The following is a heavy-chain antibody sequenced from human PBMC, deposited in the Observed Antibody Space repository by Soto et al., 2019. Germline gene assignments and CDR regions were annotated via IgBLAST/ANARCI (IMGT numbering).Heavy chain of an antibody. CDR2: ISAYNGNT. V-gene: IGHV1-18*01. Sequence: QVQLVQSGAEVKKPGASVKVSCKASGYTFTNYGISWVRQAPGQGLEWMGWISAYNGNTKYAQKLQGRVTMTTDTSTRTAYMELRSRRSDDTAVYCGARGVSSGSYYNQCNWFDPWGQGTLVTVSS. CDR3: ARGVSSGSYYNQCNWFDP. D-gene: IGHD3-10*01. CDR1: GYTFTNYG. J-gene: IGHJ5*02.